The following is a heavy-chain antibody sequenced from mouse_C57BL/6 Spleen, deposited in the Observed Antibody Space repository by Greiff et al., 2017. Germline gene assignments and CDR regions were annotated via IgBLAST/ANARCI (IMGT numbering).Heavy chain of an antibody. V-gene: IGHV1-59*01. CDR3: ARNDYFDY. CDR2: IDPSDSYT. D-gene: IGHD2-3*01. Sequence: QVQLQQPGAELVRPGPSVKLSCKASGYTFTSYWMHWVKQRPGKGLEWIGVIDPSDSYTNYNQQFKGKVTLPVDTSSSTSYMTLSSLTSEDSAVSYCARNDYFDYWGQGTTLTVSS. J-gene: IGHJ2*01. CDR1: GYTFTSYW.